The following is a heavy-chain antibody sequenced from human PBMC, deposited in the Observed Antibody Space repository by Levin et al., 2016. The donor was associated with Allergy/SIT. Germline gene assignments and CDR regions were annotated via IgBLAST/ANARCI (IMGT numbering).Heavy chain of an antibody. CDR2: IYSGGST. D-gene: IGHD5-12*01. V-gene: IGHV3-53*01. CDR3: ASSSDYEITSLDY. Sequence: GESLKISCAASGFTVSSNYMSWVRQAPGKGLEWVSVIYSGGSTYYADSVKGRFTISRDNSKNTLYLQMNSLRAEDTAVYYCASSSDYEITSLDYWGQGTLVTVSS. J-gene: IGHJ4*02. CDR1: GFTVSSNY.